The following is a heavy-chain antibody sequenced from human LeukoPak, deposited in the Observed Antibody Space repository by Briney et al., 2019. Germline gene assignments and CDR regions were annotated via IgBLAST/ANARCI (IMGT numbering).Heavy chain of an antibody. CDR3: ARVIAVAGNGDTYYYYYMDV. Sequence: SETLSLTCTVSGYSISSGYYWGWIRQPPGKGLEWIGSIYHSGSTYYNPSLKSRVTISVDTSKNQFSLKLSSVTAADTAVYYCARVIAVAGNGDTYYYYYMDVWGKGTTVTVSS. J-gene: IGHJ6*03. CDR2: IYHSGST. CDR1: GYSISSGYY. V-gene: IGHV4-38-2*02. D-gene: IGHD6-19*01.